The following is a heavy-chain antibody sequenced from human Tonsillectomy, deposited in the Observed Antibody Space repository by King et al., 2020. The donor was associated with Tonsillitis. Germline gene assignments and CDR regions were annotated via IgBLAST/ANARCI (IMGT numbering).Heavy chain of an antibody. CDR1: EFTFSSSW. J-gene: IGHJ4*02. Sequence: VQLVEAGGGLVQPGGSLKLSCAASEFTFSSSWMTWVRHAPGKGLQWVATIKPDGSEKYYADPLKGRFTVSRDNAKNSLDLQMNSLRSEDTALYYCARDQAYSSFDYWGQGTLVTVSS. V-gene: IGHV3-7*04. D-gene: IGHD6-19*01. CDR2: IKPDGSEK. CDR3: ARDQAYSSFDY.